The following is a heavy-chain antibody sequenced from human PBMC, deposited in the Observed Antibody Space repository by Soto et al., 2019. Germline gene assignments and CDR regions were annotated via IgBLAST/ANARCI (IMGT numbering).Heavy chain of an antibody. CDR3: ARHRIAAAGPLDY. J-gene: IGHJ4*02. CDR1: GFTFSSYA. CDR2: ISSSSSYI. Sequence: GGSLRLSCAASGFTFSSYAMSWIRQAPGKGLEWVSSISSSSSYIYYADSVKGRFTISRDNAKNSLYLQMNSLRAEDTAVYYCARHRIAAAGPLDYWGQETLVTVSS. D-gene: IGHD6-13*01. V-gene: IGHV3-21*01.